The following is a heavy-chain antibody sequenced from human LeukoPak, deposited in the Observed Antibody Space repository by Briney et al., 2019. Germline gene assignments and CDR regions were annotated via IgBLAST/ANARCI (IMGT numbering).Heavy chain of an antibody. CDR3: ANEGATDTAMVQFDY. D-gene: IGHD5-18*01. V-gene: IGHV3-30*02. Sequence: PGGSLRLSCAASGFTFSSYGMHWVRQAPGKGLEWVAFIRYDGSNKYYADSVKGRFTISRDNSKNTLYLQMNSLRAEDTAVYYCANEGATDTAMVQFDYWGQGTLVTVSS. CDR2: IRYDGSNK. J-gene: IGHJ4*02. CDR1: GFTFSSYG.